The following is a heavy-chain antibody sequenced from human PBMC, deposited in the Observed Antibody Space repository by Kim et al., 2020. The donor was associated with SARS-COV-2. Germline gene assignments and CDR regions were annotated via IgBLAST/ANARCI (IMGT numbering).Heavy chain of an antibody. V-gene: IGHV1-69*01. Sequence: QFQGRVTITADESTSTAYMELSSLRSEDTAVYYCARGGALHDYGTMFDPWGQGTLVTVSS. J-gene: IGHJ5*02. D-gene: IGHD4-17*01. CDR3: ARGGALHDYGTMFDP.